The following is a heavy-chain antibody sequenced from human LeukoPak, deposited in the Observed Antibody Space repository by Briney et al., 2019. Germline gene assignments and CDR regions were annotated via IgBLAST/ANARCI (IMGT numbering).Heavy chain of an antibody. D-gene: IGHD5-18*01. CDR2: IYYSGST. V-gene: IGHV4-39*01. J-gene: IGHJ4*02. Sequence: SETLSLTCTVSGRSISSSSYYWGWIRQPPGKGLEWIGSIYYSGSTYYNPSLKSRVTIYVDTSKNQFTLKLTSVTAAATAVYYCARYGYGYFDYWGQGTLVTVSS. CDR1: GRSISSSSYY. CDR3: ARYGYGYFDY.